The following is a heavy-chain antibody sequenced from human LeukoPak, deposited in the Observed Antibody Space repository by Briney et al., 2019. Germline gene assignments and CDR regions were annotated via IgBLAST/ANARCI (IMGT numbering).Heavy chain of an antibody. Sequence: ASVKVSCKASGGTFSSYAISWVRQAPGQGLEWMGGIIPIFGTANCAQKFQGRVTITTDESTSTAYMELSSLRSEDTAVYYCAANLVPKFADGLYQLLYALDIWGQGTMVTVSS. J-gene: IGHJ3*02. CDR3: AANLVPKFADGLYQLLYALDI. CDR1: GGTFSSYA. D-gene: IGHD2-2*01. V-gene: IGHV1-69*05. CDR2: IIPIFGTA.